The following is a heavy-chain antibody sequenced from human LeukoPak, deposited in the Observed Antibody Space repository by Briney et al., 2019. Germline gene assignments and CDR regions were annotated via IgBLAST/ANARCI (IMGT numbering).Heavy chain of an antibody. J-gene: IGHJ4*02. CDR2: IYTSGST. V-gene: IGHV4-4*07. CDR1: GGSSSSYY. Sequence: PSETLSLTCTVSGGSSSSYYWSWIRQPAGKGLEWIGRIYTSGSTNYNPSLKSRVTMTVDTSKNQFSLKLTSVTAEDTPVYYCATTGATSPSYADWFNNENGGQGILVTVSS. D-gene: IGHD3-9*01. CDR3: ATTGATSPSYADWFNNEN.